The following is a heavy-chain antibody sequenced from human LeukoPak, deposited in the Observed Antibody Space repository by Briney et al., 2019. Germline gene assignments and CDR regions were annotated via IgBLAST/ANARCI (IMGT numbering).Heavy chain of an antibody. Sequence: QPGRSLRLSCAASGFTFSSYGMHWVRQAPGKGLEWVAVISYDGSNKYYADSVKGRFTISRDNSKNTLYLQMNSLRAEDTAVYYCAKVAAQQLVDLSFDYWGQGTLVTVSS. CDR1: GFTFSSYG. V-gene: IGHV3-30*18. CDR3: AKVAAQQLVDLSFDY. D-gene: IGHD6-13*01. CDR2: ISYDGSNK. J-gene: IGHJ4*02.